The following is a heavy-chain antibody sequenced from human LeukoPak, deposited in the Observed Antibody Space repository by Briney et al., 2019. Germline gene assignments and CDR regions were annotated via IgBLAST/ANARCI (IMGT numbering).Heavy chain of an antibody. Sequence: GSSVKVSCKASGGTLSRYAISWVRQAPGQGLEWIGGIIPIFGTTNYAQKFQGRVTTTADESTSTAYMELSSLRSDDTAVYNCARVVTPRYCSTTSCYWKGWFDPWGQGTLVTVSS. D-gene: IGHD2-2*01. CDR2: IIPIFGTT. CDR1: GGTLSRYA. V-gene: IGHV1-69*01. J-gene: IGHJ5*02. CDR3: ARVVTPRYCSTTSCYWKGWFDP.